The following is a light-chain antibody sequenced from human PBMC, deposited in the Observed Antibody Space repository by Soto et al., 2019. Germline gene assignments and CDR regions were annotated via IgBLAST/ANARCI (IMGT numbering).Light chain of an antibody. CDR2: WAS. J-gene: IGKJ1*01. CDR3: QQFYSAPQT. Sequence: DIVMTQSPDSLAVSLGERATINCKSSQSVLYSSNNKNYLAWYQQKQGQPPKLLIYWASTRESGVPDRFSGSWSWTDFTLTISSLQAEDVAVYYGQQFYSAPQTFGQGSKVGI. V-gene: IGKV4-1*01. CDR1: QSVLYSSNNKNY.